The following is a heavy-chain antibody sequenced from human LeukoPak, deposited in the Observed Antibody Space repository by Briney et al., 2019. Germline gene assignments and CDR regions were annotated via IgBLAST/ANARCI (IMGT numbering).Heavy chain of an antibody. V-gene: IGHV1-18*01. D-gene: IGHD2-15*01. CDR3: ARDNVVVAATLDY. CDR1: GYTFTSYG. Sequence: ASVKVSCKASGYTFTSYGISWVRQAPGQGLEWMGWISGYSGNTKNAQKFQGRVTMTTDTSTSTAYMELRSLRSDDTAVYYCARDNVVVAATLDYWGQGTLVTVSS. CDR2: ISGYSGNT. J-gene: IGHJ4*02.